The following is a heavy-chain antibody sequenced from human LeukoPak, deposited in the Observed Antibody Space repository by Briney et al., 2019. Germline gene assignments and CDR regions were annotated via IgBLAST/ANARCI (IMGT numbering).Heavy chain of an antibody. CDR3: ARYQGGYSSGWYEGFDY. Sequence: GGSLRLSCAASGYTFSSYGMHWVSQAPGKGLEWVAVIWYDGSNKYYADSVKGRFTISRDNSKNTLYLQMNSLRAEDTAVYYCARYQGGYSSGWYEGFDYWGQGTLVTVSS. D-gene: IGHD6-19*01. CDR2: IWYDGSNK. V-gene: IGHV3-33*01. J-gene: IGHJ4*02. CDR1: GYTFSSYG.